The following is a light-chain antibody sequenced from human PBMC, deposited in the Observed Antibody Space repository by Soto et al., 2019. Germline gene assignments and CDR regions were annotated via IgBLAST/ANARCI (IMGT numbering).Light chain of an antibody. CDR1: SSDVGEYNY. J-gene: IGLJ1*01. CDR3: SSYRTGSAFYV. V-gene: IGLV2-14*01. Sequence: QSAVTQPASVSGSPGQSITISCTGTSSDVGEYNYVSWYQHHPGKAPKLIIYEVRNRPSGVSNRFSGAKSGNTASLTISGLQAEDEADYYCSSYRTGSAFYVFGTGTKVTVL. CDR2: EVR.